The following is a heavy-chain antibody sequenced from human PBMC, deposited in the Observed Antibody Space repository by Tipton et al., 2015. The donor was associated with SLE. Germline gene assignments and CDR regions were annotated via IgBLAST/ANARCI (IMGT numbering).Heavy chain of an antibody. D-gene: IGHD3-3*01. J-gene: IGHJ4*02. CDR2: IKSDGTTT. V-gene: IGHV3-74*01. Sequence: LSLTCAVYGGSFSGYYWMHWVRQTPGKGLVWVSRIKSDGTTTTYADSVKGRFTISRDNAKNTLYLQMHSLRAEDTAVYYCARDESWSGFDYWGQGALVTVSS. CDR3: ARDESWSGFDY. CDR1: GGSFSGYYW.